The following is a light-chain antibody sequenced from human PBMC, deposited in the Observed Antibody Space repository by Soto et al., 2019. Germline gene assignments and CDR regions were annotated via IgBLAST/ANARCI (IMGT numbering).Light chain of an antibody. CDR1: RSISTW. Sequence: DIQMTQSPSTLSPSVGDRVTITCRASRSISTWLAWYQQKPGKAPKLLIYDASSLESGVPSRFSGSGSGTEFTLTISSLQPDDFATYYCQQYNSFVTFGQGTKLEIK. J-gene: IGKJ2*01. CDR3: QQYNSFVT. CDR2: DAS. V-gene: IGKV1-5*01.